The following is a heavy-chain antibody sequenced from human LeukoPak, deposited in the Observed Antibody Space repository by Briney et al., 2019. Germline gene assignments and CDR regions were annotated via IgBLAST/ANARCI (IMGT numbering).Heavy chain of an antibody. CDR1: GGSISSYY. CDR2: IYYSGST. V-gene: IGHV4-59*01. D-gene: IGHD6-19*01. Sequence: PSETLSLTCTVSGGSISSYYWSWIRQPPGKGLEWIGYIYYSGSTNYNPSLKSRVTISVDTSKNQFSLKLSSVTAADTAVYYCARTPEYSSGWYYFDYWGQGTLVTVSS. CDR3: ARTPEYSSGWYYFDY. J-gene: IGHJ4*02.